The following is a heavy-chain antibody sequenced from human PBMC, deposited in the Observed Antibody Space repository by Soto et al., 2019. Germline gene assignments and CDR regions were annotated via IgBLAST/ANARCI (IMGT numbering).Heavy chain of an antibody. V-gene: IGHV1-18*01. CDR2: ISAYNGNT. CDR3: ARDRLFPLEWLQSHKVSFDY. Sequence: GASVKVSCKASGYTFTSYGISWVRQAPGQGLEWMGWISAYNGNTNYAQKLQGRVTMTTDTSTSTAYMELRSLRSDDTAVYYCARDRLFPLEWLQSHKVSFDYWGQGTLVTVSS. CDR1: GYTFTSYG. D-gene: IGHD3-3*01. J-gene: IGHJ4*02.